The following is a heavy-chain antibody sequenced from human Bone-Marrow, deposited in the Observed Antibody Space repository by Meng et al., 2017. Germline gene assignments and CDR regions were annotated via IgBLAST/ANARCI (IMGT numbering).Heavy chain of an antibody. V-gene: IGHV1-46*01. CDR1: GYTFTSYG. J-gene: IGHJ5*02. CDR3: ARGPSVKDDFWSGYYSGERNWFDP. Sequence: ASVKVSCKASGYTFTSYGISWVRQAPGQGLEWMGIINPSGGSTSYAQKFQGRVTMTRDTSTSTVYMELSSLRSEDTAVYYCARGPSVKDDFWSGYYSGERNWFDPCGQAIL. D-gene: IGHD3-3*01. CDR2: INPSGGST.